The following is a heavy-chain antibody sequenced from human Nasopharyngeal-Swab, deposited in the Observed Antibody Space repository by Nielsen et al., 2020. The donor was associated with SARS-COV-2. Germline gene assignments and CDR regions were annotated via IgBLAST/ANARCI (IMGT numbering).Heavy chain of an antibody. V-gene: IGHV1-69*10. D-gene: IGHD5-12*01. Sequence: SVKVSCKTSGDTFTNSAISWVRQATGQGLEWMGGIVPALGLPNYAQKFRGRLTISADRSTTTSYLELSSLRFEDTAIYYCAREGEYGAYDAPDYWGQGTLVTVSS. CDR1: GDTFTNSA. CDR2: IVPALGLP. J-gene: IGHJ4*02. CDR3: AREGEYGAYDAPDY.